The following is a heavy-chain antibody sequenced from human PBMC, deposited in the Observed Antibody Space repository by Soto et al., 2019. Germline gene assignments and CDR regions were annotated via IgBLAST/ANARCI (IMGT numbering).Heavy chain of an antibody. CDR2: INHSGST. CDR1: GGSFSGYY. V-gene: IGHV4-34*01. CDR3: VREDRVYSAMEV. Sequence: PSETLSLTCAVYGGSFSGYYWSWIRQPPGKGLEWIGEINHSGSTNYNPSLKSRVTISVDTSKNQSSLKLSSVTAADTAVYYGVREDRVYSAMEVWGQGTTVTVPS. J-gene: IGHJ6*01.